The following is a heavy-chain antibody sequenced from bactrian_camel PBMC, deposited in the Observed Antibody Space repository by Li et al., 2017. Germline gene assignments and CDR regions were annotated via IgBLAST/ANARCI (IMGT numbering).Heavy chain of an antibody. D-gene: IGHD1*01. Sequence: HVQLVESGGGSVQAGGSLRLSCAASGYTVLANCMGWFRQAPGKEREGVANIERVGLTTYADSVKGRFTISQDNTKFIVYLQMNNLEPEDTAMYYCAAAPYLRLSHVQDLGIEAYNYWSQGTQVTVS. CDR3: AAAPYLRLSHVQDLGIEAYNY. J-gene: IGHJ4*01. CDR2: IERVGLT. V-gene: IGHV3S53*01. CDR1: GYTVLANC.